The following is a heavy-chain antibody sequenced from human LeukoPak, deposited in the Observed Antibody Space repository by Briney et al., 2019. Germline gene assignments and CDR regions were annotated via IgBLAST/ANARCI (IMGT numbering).Heavy chain of an antibody. CDR1: GFTFSSYW. D-gene: IGHD6-19*01. CDR2: IKTDGSDR. J-gene: IGHJ4*02. Sequence: GGSLRLSCAASGFTFSSYWMSWVRQAPGKGLEWLANIKTDGSDRYYVDSVKGRFTISRDNAMNSLYLQMSSLRAEDTALYYCASGVYSSGWYPDTFDYWGQGTLVTVSS. CDR3: ASGVYSSGWYPDTFDY. V-gene: IGHV3-7*01.